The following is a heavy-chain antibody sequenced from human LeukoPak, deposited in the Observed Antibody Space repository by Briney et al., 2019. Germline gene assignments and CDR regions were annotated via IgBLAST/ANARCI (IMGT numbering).Heavy chain of an antibody. CDR1: GFTFSSYG. Sequence: GGSLRLSCAASGFTFSSYGMHWVRQAPGKGLEWVAVISYDGSNKYYADSVKGRFTISRDNSKNTLYLQMNSLRAEDTAVYYCAKDRRGGLNWFDAWGQETLVTVSS. J-gene: IGHJ5*02. D-gene: IGHD3-10*01. CDR3: AKDRRGGLNWFDA. CDR2: ISYDGSNK. V-gene: IGHV3-30*18.